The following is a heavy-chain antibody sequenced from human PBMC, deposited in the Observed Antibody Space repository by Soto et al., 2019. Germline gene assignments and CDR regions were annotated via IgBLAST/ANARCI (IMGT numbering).Heavy chain of an antibody. CDR1: GVSISSHEW. J-gene: IGHJ4*01. CDR3: ATEVSSRVY. Sequence: QVQLQESGPGLVKPSGTLSLTCVVSGVSISSHEWWNWVRQPPGKGLGRIGEGHESGNTNYNSSLGSRVTTSVDKFKNQLSLKLSSVSVADAAVYYFATEVSSRVYCGDGTLVSVSS. V-gene: IGHV4-4*02. CDR2: GHESGNT. D-gene: IGHD6-13*01.